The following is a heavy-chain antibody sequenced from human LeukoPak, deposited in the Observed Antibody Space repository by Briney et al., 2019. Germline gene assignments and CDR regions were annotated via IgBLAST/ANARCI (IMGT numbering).Heavy chain of an antibody. V-gene: IGHV3-30-3*01. CDR3: ARAPDYYGSGSYYPPFDY. J-gene: IGHJ4*02. CDR2: DGSNK. Sequence: DGSNKYYADSVKGRFTISRDNSKNTLYVQMNSLRAEDTAVYYCARAPDYYGSGSYYPPFDYWGQGTLVTVSS. D-gene: IGHD3-10*01.